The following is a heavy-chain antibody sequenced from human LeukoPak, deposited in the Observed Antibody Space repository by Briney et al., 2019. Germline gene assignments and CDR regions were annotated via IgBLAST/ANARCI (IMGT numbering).Heavy chain of an antibody. CDR3: AKGGGYEAQYYYYYLDV. D-gene: IGHD5-12*01. V-gene: IGHV3-30*18. CDR2: ISYDGSNK. J-gene: IGHJ6*03. CDR1: GFTFSSYG. Sequence: GGSLRLSCAASGFTFSSYGMSWVRQAPGKGLEWVAVISYDGSNKYYADSVKGRFTISRDNSKNTLYLQMKGLRAEDTAVYYCAKGGGYEAQYYYYYLDVWGKGTTVTISS.